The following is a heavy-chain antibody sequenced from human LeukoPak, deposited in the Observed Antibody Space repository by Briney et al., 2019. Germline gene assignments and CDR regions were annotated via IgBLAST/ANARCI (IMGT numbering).Heavy chain of an antibody. CDR1: GGSISSSSYY. J-gene: IGHJ4*02. V-gene: IGHV4-39*07. Sequence: SETLSLTCTVSGGSISSSSYYWGWIRQPPGKGLEWIGSIYYSGSTYYNPSLKSRVTISVDTSKNQFSLKLSSVTAADTAVYYCARNPRGYYGSGSPLFDYWGQGTLVTVSS. CDR2: IYYSGST. CDR3: ARNPRGYYGSGSPLFDY. D-gene: IGHD3-10*01.